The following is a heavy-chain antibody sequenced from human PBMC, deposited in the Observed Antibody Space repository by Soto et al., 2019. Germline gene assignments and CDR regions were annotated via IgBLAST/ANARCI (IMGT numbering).Heavy chain of an antibody. D-gene: IGHD3-10*01. Sequence: EVQLLESGGGLVQPGGSLRLSCAASGSTFSSYAMSWVRQAPGKGLEWVSAIGVSGDTTYYADSVKGRFTISRDNSKNTLYLQMGSLRAEETAVYYCAKVRRFGELRSLYWGQGTLVTVSS. CDR3: AKVRRFGELRSLY. CDR1: GSTFSSYA. V-gene: IGHV3-23*01. CDR2: IGVSGDTT. J-gene: IGHJ4*02.